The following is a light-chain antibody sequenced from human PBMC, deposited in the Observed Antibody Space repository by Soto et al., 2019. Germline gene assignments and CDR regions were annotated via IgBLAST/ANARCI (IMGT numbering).Light chain of an antibody. CDR1: QSVASN. J-gene: IGKJ2*01. Sequence: EIVMTQSPASLSVSPGDGATLSCWASQSVASNVAWYQQRPGQGPRLLIHGASTRAAGVPASFSGSGSGTDFTRTISSLQSEDFAVSYCQQYHNWPPQYTFGQGTKLQIK. CDR3: QQYHNWPPQYT. CDR2: GAS. V-gene: IGKV3-15*01.